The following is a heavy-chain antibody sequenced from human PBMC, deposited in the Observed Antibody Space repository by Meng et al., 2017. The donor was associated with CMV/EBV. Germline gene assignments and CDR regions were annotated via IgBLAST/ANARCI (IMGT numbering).Heavy chain of an antibody. V-gene: IGHV1-8*01. CDR3: ARVRRATAYYGMDV. CDR2: MNPNSANT. CDR1: GYTFTSYD. D-gene: IGHD5-24*01. J-gene: IGHJ6*02. Sequence: ASVKVSCKASGYTFTSYDINWVRPATGQGLEWIGWMNPNSANTGYAQKSQGRVTMTRNTSVCTAYMELSSMSSEDTAVYYCARVRRATAYYGMDVWGQGTTVTVSS.